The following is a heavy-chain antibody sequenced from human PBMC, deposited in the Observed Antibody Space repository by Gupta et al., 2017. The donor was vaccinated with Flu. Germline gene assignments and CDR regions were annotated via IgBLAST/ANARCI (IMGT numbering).Heavy chain of an antibody. CDR1: GGTFSSYA. J-gene: IGHJ4*02. CDR3: ADGYGSGSYYPVGY. V-gene: IGHV1-69*01. CDR2: IIPIFGTE. Sequence: QVQLVQSGAEVKKPGSSVKVSCKASGGTFSSYAISWVRQAPGQGLEWMGGIIPIFGTENYAQKVQGRVTITADESTSTAYMELSSLRAEETAVYYCADGYGSGSYYPVGYGGQGTMVTVSS. D-gene: IGHD3-10*01.